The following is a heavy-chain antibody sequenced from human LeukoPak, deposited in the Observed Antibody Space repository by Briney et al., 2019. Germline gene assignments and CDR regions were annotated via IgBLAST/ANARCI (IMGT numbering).Heavy chain of an antibody. J-gene: IGHJ6*02. CDR2: IYYSGST. Sequence: ASETLSLTCTVSGXSISSYYWSWIRQPPGKGLEWIGYIYYSGSTNYNPSLKSRVTISVDTSKNQFSLKLSSVTAADTAVYYCARHTDYDYYYGMDVWGQGTTVTVSS. V-gene: IGHV4-59*08. CDR1: GXSISSYY. CDR3: ARHTDYDYYYGMDV.